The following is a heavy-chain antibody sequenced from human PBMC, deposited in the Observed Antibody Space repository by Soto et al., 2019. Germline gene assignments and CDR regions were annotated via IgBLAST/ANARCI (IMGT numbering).Heavy chain of an antibody. CDR2: MNPNSGNT. CDR1: GYTFTSYD. D-gene: IGHD4-17*01. J-gene: IGHJ3*02. CDR3: ARSFNDYGDAFDI. Sequence: EASVKVSSKASGYTFTSYDINWVRQATGQGLEWMGWMNPNSGNTGYAQKFQGRVTMTRNTSISTAYMELSSLRSEDTAVYYCARSFNDYGDAFDIWGQGTRVTVSS. V-gene: IGHV1-8*01.